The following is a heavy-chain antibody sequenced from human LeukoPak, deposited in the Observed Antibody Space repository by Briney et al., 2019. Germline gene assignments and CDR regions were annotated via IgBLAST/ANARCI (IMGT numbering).Heavy chain of an antibody. Sequence: GTSVKVSCKASGFAFTNSAMQWVRQARGQRLEWIGWIVVDSGNTNYAQKFQERVTITRDMSTSTAYMEVRSLRSEDTAVYYCAADNQQITVWGQGTLVTVSS. CDR3: AADNQQITV. V-gene: IGHV1-58*02. CDR1: GFAFTNSA. J-gene: IGHJ4*02. D-gene: IGHD5-24*01. CDR2: IVVDSGNT.